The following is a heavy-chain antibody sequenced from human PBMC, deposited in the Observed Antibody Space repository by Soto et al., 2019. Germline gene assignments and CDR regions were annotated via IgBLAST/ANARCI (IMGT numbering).Heavy chain of an antibody. CDR3: ARRRCSGGSCYKSSYWYFDL. Sequence: EVQLVESGGGLVQPGGSLRLSCAASGFTFSRYWMHWVRQAPGKGLVWVSRINSDGSSTSYADSVKGRFAISRDNAKNTLYLQMNSLRAEDTAVYYCARRRCSGGSCYKSSYWYFDLWGRGTLVTVSS. CDR2: INSDGSST. V-gene: IGHV3-74*01. CDR1: GFTFSRYW. D-gene: IGHD2-15*01. J-gene: IGHJ2*01.